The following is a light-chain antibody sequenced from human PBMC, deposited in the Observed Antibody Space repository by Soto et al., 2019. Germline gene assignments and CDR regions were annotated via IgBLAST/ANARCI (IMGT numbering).Light chain of an antibody. V-gene: IGLV1-44*01. CDR3: AAWDDSLHGHV. CDR2: TNN. Sequence: QAVVTQPPSASGTPGQRVTISCSGSSSNIGSNTVNWYQQLPGTAPKLLIYTNNQRPSGAPDRFSGSKSGTSASLAISGLQSEDEADYYCAAWDDSLHGHVFGTGTKLTVL. J-gene: IGLJ1*01. CDR1: SSNIGSNT.